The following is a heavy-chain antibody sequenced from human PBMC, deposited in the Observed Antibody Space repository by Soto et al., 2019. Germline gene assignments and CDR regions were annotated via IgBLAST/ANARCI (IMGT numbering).Heavy chain of an antibody. CDR1: VVSVSSGSFY. CDR3: ARGAKVTQFDD. CDR2: GPYSGTT. J-gene: IGHJ4*02. D-gene: IGHD2-21*02. V-gene: IGHV4-61*01. Sequence: PSETLSLTCTFSVVSVSSGSFYCAWIRQPPGKGLEWIGFGPYSGTTNYKPSLKSRVTISVDTSRSQISLKVSSLTAADTAVYYCARGAKVTQFDDWGRGTLCNVSS.